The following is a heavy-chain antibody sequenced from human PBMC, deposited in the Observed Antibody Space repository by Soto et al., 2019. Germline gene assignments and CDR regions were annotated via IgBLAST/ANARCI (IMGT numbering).Heavy chain of an antibody. D-gene: IGHD3-9*01. CDR1: GGSISSSNW. Sequence: QVQLQESGPGLVKPSGTLSLTCAVSGGSISSSNWWSWVRQPPGKGLEWIGEIDHSGSTKYNPSLKSRVTISVDKSKNQFSLKLSSVTAADTAVYYCASSRRMIRYFDWRMDVWGQGTTVTVSS. V-gene: IGHV4-4*02. CDR3: ASSRRMIRYFDWRMDV. CDR2: IDHSGST. J-gene: IGHJ6*02.